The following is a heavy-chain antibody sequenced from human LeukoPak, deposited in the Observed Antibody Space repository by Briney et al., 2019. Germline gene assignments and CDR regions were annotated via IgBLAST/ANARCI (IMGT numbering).Heavy chain of an antibody. Sequence: ASVKVSCKASGYTFTDYYMHWVRQAPGQGLEWMGRINPYSGGTNYAQRFQGRVTMTRDTSISTAYMELSRLKSDDTAVYYCARDYSSGWYVYWGQGTLVTVSS. CDR2: INPYSGGT. V-gene: IGHV1-2*06. J-gene: IGHJ4*02. CDR3: ARDYSSGWYVY. CDR1: GYTFTDYY. D-gene: IGHD6-19*01.